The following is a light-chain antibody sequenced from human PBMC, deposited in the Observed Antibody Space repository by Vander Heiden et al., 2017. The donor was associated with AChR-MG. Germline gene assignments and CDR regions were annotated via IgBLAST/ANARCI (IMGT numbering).Light chain of an antibody. CDR1: SSDVGGYNY. CDR2: DFS. CDR3: SSYTSSSTLV. J-gene: IGLJ2*01. Sequence: QSASTQPASVSGSPGQSITISCTGTSSDVGGYNYVSWYQQHPGKAPKLMIYDFSSRPSGVSNRFSGSKSGNTASLTISGLQAEDEADYYCSSYTSSSTLVFGGGTKLTVL. V-gene: IGLV2-14*01.